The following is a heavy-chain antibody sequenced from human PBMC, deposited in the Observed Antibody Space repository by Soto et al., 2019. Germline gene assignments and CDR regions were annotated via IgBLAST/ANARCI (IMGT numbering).Heavy chain of an antibody. CDR1: GYSFTSYW. D-gene: IGHD6-19*01. Sequence: PGESLKISCKGSGYSFTSYWIGWVRQMPGKGLEWMGIIYPGDSDTRYSPSFQGQVTISADKSISTAYLQWSSLKASDTAMYYCARHDGFTKTIAVAGTPIDYWGQGTLVTVSS. CDR3: ARHDGFTKTIAVAGTPIDY. J-gene: IGHJ4*02. V-gene: IGHV5-51*01. CDR2: IYPGDSDT.